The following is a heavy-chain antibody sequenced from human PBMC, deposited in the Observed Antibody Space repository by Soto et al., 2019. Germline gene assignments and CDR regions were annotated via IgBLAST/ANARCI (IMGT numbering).Heavy chain of an antibody. J-gene: IGHJ5*02. CDR1: GYTFTSYA. CDR3: ARNIVVVVAATYDWFDP. V-gene: IGHV1-3*01. CDR2: INAGNGNT. Sequence: QVQLVQSGAEVKKPGASVKVSCKASGYTFTSYAMHWVRQAPGQRLEWMGWINAGNGNTKYSQKFQGRVTITRDTSESTAYMEVSSLRSEDTAVYYCARNIVVVVAATYDWFDPWGQGTLVTVSS. D-gene: IGHD2-15*01.